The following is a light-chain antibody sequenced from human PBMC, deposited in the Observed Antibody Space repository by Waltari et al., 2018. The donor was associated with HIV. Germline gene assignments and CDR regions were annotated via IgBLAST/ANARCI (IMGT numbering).Light chain of an antibody. CDR1: ASNIGPDSP. V-gene: IGLV1-40*01. CDR3: QSYDKFLSAWI. J-gene: IGLJ2*01. Sequence: VLTQPPSVSGAPGQRVKLPCPGLASNIGPDSPVPLYRLFPGSAPKLLIFANTFRPSGVPDRFSGSRSGTSASLAISGLQTEDEADYFCQSYDKFLSAWIFGGGTRVTVL. CDR2: ANT.